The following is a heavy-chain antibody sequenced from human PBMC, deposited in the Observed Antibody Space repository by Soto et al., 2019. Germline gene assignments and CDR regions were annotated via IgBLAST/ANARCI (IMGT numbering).Heavy chain of an antibody. CDR2: INHRGAA. V-gene: IGHV4-34*10. CDR1: GASFNGYF. J-gene: IGHJ5*02. CDR3: DIRIEVPARNH. Sequence: SETLSLTCGVFGASFNGYFWTWIRQSPGKGLEWIGEINHRGAANYNPSLTSRISMSLATSRSQVSLRLASVTAADTAAYYCDIRIEVPARNHWGQGTMVTGSS. D-gene: IGHD2-21*02.